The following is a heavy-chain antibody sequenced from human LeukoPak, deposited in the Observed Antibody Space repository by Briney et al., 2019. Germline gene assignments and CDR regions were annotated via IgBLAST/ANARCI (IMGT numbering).Heavy chain of an antibody. V-gene: IGHV4-38-2*02. CDR3: ADCSTSCYTSGFFDY. Sequence: TSETLSLTCTVSGYSISSGYYWGWIRQPPGKGLEWIGSIYHSGSTYYNPSLKSRVTISVDTSKNQFSLKLSSVTAADTAVYYCADCSTSCYTSGFFDYWGQGTLVTVSS. J-gene: IGHJ4*02. D-gene: IGHD2-2*02. CDR2: IYHSGST. CDR1: GYSISSGYY.